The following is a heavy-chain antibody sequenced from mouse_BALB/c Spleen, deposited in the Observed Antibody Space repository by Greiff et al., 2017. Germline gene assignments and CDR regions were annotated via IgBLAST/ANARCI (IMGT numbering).Heavy chain of an antibody. CDR1: GFNIKDTY. V-gene: IGHV14-3*02. Sequence: VQLQQSGAELVKPGASVTLSCTVSGFNIKDTYMHWVKQRPEQGLEWIGRIDPANGNTKYDPKFQGKATITADTSSNTAYLQLSSLTSEDTAVYYCARLWLRQVDYWGQGTTLTVSS. J-gene: IGHJ2*01. CDR3: ARLWLRQVDY. D-gene: IGHD2-2*01. CDR2: IDPANGNT.